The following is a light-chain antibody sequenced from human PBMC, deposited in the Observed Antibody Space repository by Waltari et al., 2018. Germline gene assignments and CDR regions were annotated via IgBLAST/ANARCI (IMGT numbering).Light chain of an antibody. CDR3: QQRSNWPPFIT. J-gene: IGKJ5*01. Sequence: EIVLTQSPATLSLSPGERATLSCRASQSVSSYLAWYQQKPGQAPRLLIYDVSNRATGIPARFSGSGSGTDFTLTISSLEPEDFAVYYCQQRSNWPPFITFGQGTRLEIK. CDR2: DVS. CDR1: QSVSSY. V-gene: IGKV3-11*01.